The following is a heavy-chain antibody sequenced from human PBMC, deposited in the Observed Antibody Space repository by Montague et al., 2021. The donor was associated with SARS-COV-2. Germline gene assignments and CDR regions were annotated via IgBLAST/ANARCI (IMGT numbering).Heavy chain of an antibody. J-gene: IGHJ6*02. V-gene: IGHV4-34*01. CDR3: GRGRKVVPWFRYYDMDV. CDR2: ISHGGTT. Sequence: SDTLSLTRAVYDGSFSGYYWNWIRQPPGKGLEWIGEISHGGTTNYNPSLKSRATISLDESKSQFSLKLTSVTAADTAIYYCGRGRKVVPWFRYYDMDVWGQGTTVTVSS. D-gene: IGHD1-14*01. CDR1: DGSFSGYY.